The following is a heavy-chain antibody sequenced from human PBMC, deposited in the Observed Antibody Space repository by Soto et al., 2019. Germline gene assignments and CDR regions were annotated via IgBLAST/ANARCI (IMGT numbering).Heavy chain of an antibody. V-gene: IGHV3-21*01. CDR1: GFTFSTYT. D-gene: IGHD3-10*01. Sequence: SCAASGFTFSTYTLSWVRQAPGKGLEWVSSISSSSSYIYYADSVKGRFTISRDNAKNSLYLQMNSLRAEDTAVYYCARDTYYYGSGSYSPWGQGTLVTVSS. CDR3: ARDTYYYGSGSYSP. J-gene: IGHJ5*02. CDR2: ISSSSSYI.